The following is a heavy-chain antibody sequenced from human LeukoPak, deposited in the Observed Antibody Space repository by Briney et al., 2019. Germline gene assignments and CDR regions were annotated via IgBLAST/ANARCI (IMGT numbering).Heavy chain of an antibody. Sequence: PGGSLRLSCAASGFTFSSYSMNWVRQAPGKGLEWVSYISSSSSTIYYADSVKGQFTISRDNAKNSLYLQMNSLRAEDTAVYYCARDAYYYDSSGYVAYFDYWGQGTLVTVSS. CDR3: ARDAYYYDSSGYVAYFDY. CDR1: GFTFSSYS. CDR2: ISSSSSTI. J-gene: IGHJ4*02. V-gene: IGHV3-48*01. D-gene: IGHD3-22*01.